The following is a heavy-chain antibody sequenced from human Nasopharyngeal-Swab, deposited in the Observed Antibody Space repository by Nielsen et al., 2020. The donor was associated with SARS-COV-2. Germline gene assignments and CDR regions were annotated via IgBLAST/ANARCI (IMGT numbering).Heavy chain of an antibody. J-gene: IGHJ2*01. CDR3: ARLGRSMIVVVIRPGYFDL. CDR1: GGSFSGYY. CDR2: IYHSGST. Sequence: ESLKISCAVYGGSFSGYYWGWIRQPPGKGLEWIGSIYHSGSTYYNPSLKSRVTISVDTSKNQFSLKLSSVTAADTAVYYCARLGRSMIVVVIRPGYFDLWGRGTLVTVSS. D-gene: IGHD3-22*01. V-gene: IGHV4-38-2*01.